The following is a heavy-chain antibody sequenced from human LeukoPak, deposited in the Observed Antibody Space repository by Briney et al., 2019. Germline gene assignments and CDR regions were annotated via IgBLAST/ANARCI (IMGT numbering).Heavy chain of an antibody. Sequence: PSETLSLTCAVYGGSFSGYYWSWIRQPPGKGLEWIGEINHSGSTNYNPSLKSRVTISVDRSKNQFSLKLSSVTAADTAVYFCARGPTRSGSGSSYSPPTGYYYYRMDVWGQGTTVTVSS. CDR2: INHSGST. J-gene: IGHJ6*02. D-gene: IGHD3-10*01. V-gene: IGHV4-34*01. CDR3: ARGPTRSGSGSSYSPPTGYYYYRMDV. CDR1: GGSFSGYY.